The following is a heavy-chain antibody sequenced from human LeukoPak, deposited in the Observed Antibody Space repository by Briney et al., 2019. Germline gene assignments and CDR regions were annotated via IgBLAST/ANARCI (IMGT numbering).Heavy chain of an antibody. Sequence: PSETLSLTCSVSGGSISSYYWSWIRQPPGKGLEWIGYIFNSGYTSYNPSLKSRVTISVDTSKSHFSLKLSSVTAADTAVYYCARGAGFGESFDYWGQGTLVTFSS. CDR3: ARGAGFGESFDY. CDR1: GGSISSYY. D-gene: IGHD3-10*01. J-gene: IGHJ4*02. CDR2: IFNSGYT. V-gene: IGHV4-59*08.